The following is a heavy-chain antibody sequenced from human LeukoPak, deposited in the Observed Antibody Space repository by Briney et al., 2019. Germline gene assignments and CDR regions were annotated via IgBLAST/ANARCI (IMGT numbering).Heavy chain of an antibody. V-gene: IGHV4-39*01. CDR1: GFTFNSYE. CDR2: IYYSGST. Sequence: GSLRLSCAASGFTFNSYEMNWVRQAPGNGLEWIGSIYYSGSTYYNPSLKSRVTISVDTSKNQFSLKLSSVTAADTAVYFCARCSSSWYFKGWDYWGQGTLVTVSS. D-gene: IGHD6-13*01. J-gene: IGHJ4*02. CDR3: ARCSSSWYFKGWDY.